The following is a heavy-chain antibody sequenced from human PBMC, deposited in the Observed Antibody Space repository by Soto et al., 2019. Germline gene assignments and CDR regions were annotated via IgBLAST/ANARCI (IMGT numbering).Heavy chain of an antibody. D-gene: IGHD6-19*01. CDR2: IIPIFGTA. CDR3: ARDQQQWLVPGPGSDPPEGGNMDV. Sequence: SVKVSCKASGGTFSSYAISWVRQAPGQGLEWMGGIIPIFGTANYAQKFQGRVTITADESTSTAYMELSSLRSEDTAVYYCARDQQQWLVPGPGSDPPEGGNMDVWGQGTTVTVSS. CDR1: GGTFSSYA. V-gene: IGHV1-69*13. J-gene: IGHJ6*02.